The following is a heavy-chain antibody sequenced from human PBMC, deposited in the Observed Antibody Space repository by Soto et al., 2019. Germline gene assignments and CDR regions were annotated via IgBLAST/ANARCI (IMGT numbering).Heavy chain of an antibody. D-gene: IGHD2-21*02. CDR1: GFTFSSYG. CDR2: VWVDGSKK. V-gene: IGHV3-33*01. J-gene: IGHJ4*02. Sequence: QVQLVESGGGVVQSGRSLRLSCAASGFTFSSYGMHWVRQAPGKGLEWVALVWVDGSKKYYADSVKGRFTISRDNSKKTLYRQMNSLRVEDTAVYYCAREGRAYCGGDCSLFDNWGQGTLVTVSS. CDR3: AREGRAYCGGDCSLFDN.